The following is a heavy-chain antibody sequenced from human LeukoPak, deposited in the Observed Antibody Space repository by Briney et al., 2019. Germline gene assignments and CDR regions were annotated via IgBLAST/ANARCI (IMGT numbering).Heavy chain of an antibody. Sequence: GGSLRLSCAASGFTFTTYWMTWVRKAPGKGLEWVSAISGSGTYTYCTDSVKGRFIISRDNSKNTLYLQMNSRRAEDTAVYYCAKVMRYFDWNTNDAFDIWGQGTMVTVSS. CDR3: AKVMRYFDWNTNDAFDI. V-gene: IGHV3-23*01. CDR2: ISGSGTYT. CDR1: GFTFTTYW. D-gene: IGHD3-9*01. J-gene: IGHJ3*02.